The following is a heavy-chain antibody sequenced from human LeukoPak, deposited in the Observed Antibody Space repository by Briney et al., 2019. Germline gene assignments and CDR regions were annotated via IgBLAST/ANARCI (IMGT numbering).Heavy chain of an antibody. Sequence: GGSLRLSCAASGFTFSSYGMHWVRQAPGKGLEWVAFIRYDGSNKYYADSVKGRFTISRDNSKNTLYLQMNSLRAEDTAVYYCAKDRGSHYQGNYFDYWGQGTLVTVSS. CDR1: GFTFSSYG. CDR3: AKDRGSHYQGNYFDY. CDR2: IRYDGSNK. V-gene: IGHV3-30*02. J-gene: IGHJ4*02. D-gene: IGHD1-26*01.